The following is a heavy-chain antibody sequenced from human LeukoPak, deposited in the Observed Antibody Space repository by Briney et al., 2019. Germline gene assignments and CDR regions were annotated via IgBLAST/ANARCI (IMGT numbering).Heavy chain of an antibody. CDR2: IYYSGST. CDR1: GGSISSGDYY. Sequence: SQTLSLTCTVSGGSISSGDYYWSWIRQPPGKGLEWIGYIYYSGSTYYNPSLKSRVTISVDTSKNQFSLKLSSVTAADTAVYYCARATTVGLLLGPGVLDYWGQGTLVTVSS. D-gene: IGHD4-23*01. CDR3: ARATTVGLLLGPGVLDY. V-gene: IGHV4-30-4*01. J-gene: IGHJ4*02.